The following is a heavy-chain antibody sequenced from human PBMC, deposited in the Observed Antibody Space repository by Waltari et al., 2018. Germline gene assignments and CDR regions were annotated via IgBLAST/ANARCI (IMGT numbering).Heavy chain of an antibody. Sequence: EVQLVESGGCLVQPGGSLRLSCAASGFTFSSYEMNWVRQAPGKGLEWVSYISSSGSTIYYADSVKGRFTISRDNAKNSLYLQMNSLRAEDTAVYYCARRTGTIQAAHFDYWGQGTLVTVSS. CDR2: ISSSGSTI. D-gene: IGHD1-1*01. CDR3: ARRTGTIQAAHFDY. CDR1: GFTFSSYE. V-gene: IGHV3-48*03. J-gene: IGHJ4*02.